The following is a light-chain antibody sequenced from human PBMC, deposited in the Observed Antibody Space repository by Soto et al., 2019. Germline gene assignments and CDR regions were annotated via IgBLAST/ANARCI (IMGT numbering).Light chain of an antibody. CDR3: QQRNVWPPIT. V-gene: IGKV3-11*01. CDR1: QSVRTS. J-gene: IGKJ5*01. Sequence: EVVLTQSPATLSLSPGERATLSCRASQSVRTSLAWYRHKPGQAPRLVIYDASLRANGVPARFGGSGSGTDFTLTINSLEPEDFAVYYCQQRNVWPPITFGQGTRLEIK. CDR2: DAS.